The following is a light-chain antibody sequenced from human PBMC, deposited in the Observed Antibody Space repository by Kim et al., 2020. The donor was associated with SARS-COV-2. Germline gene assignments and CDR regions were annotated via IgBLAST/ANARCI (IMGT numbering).Light chain of an antibody. CDR1: QSVGSGY. V-gene: IGKV3-20*01. CDR2: GTS. Sequence: EYVLTQSPGTLSLSLGERATLSCRASQSVGSGYLAWYQQKPGQAPRPLIYGTSNRATGIPDRFSGSGSGTNFILTISRLEPEDSAVYYCQQYDRSPHTFGQGTKLEI. CDR3: QQYDRSPHT. J-gene: IGKJ2*01.